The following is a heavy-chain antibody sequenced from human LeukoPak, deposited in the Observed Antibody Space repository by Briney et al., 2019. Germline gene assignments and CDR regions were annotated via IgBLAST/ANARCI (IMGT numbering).Heavy chain of an antibody. D-gene: IGHD2-2*01. V-gene: IGHV4-30-4*08. CDR2: IYYSGST. J-gene: IGHJ4*02. CDR3: AGYCSSTSCYPLYYFDY. CDR1: GGSISSGDYY. Sequence: PPQTLSLTCTVSGGSISSGDYYWSWIRQPPGKGLEWIGYIYYSGSTYYNPSLKSRVTISVDTSKNQFSLKLSSVTAADTAVYYCAGYCSSTSCYPLYYFDYWGQGTLVTVSS.